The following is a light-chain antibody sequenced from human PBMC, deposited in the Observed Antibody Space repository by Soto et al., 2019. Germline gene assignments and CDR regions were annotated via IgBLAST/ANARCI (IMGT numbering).Light chain of an antibody. J-gene: IGKJ5*01. Sequence: DIVLTQSPATLSLSPGERATLSCRASQSVSTYLAWYQQKPGQAPRLFIYEASNRATGIPARFSGSGSGTDFTLTISSLEPEDFAVYYCQQRSKWPITFGQGPRLEMK. CDR2: EAS. CDR3: QQRSKWPIT. CDR1: QSVSTY. V-gene: IGKV3-11*01.